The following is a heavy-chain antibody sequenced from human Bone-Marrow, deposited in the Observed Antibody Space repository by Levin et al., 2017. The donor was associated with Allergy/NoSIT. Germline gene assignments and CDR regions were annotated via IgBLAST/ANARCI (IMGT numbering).Heavy chain of an antibody. CDR1: GFTFGDYA. CDR2: IRSKAYGGTT. D-gene: IGHD2-2*01. CDR3: TREKDIVVVPAAMGRYYYYYMDV. V-gene: IGHV3-49*04. Sequence: PGGSLRLSCTASGFTFGDYAMSWVRQAPGKGLEWVGFIRSKAYGGTTEYAASVKGRFTISRDDSKSIAYLQMNSLKTEDTAVYYCTREKDIVVVPAAMGRYYYYYMDVWGKGTTVTVSS. J-gene: IGHJ6*03.